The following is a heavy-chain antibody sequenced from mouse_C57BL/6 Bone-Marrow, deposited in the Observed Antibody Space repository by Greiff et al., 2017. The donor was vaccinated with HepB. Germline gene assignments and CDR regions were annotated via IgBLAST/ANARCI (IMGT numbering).Heavy chain of an antibody. D-gene: IGHD1-2*01. CDR3: ARADLALYYGPYWYFDV. CDR1: GYTFTSYW. J-gene: IGHJ1*03. V-gene: IGHV1-72*01. Sequence: QVQLQQPGAELVKPGASVKLSCKASGYTFTSYWMHWVKQRPGRGLEWIGRIDPNSGGTKYNEKFKSKATLTVDKPSSTAYMHLSSLTSEDSAVYYCARADLALYYGPYWYFDVWGTGTTVTVSS. CDR2: IDPNSGGT.